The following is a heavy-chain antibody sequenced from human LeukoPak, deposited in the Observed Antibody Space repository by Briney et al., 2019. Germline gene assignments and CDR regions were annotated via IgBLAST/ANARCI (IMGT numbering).Heavy chain of an antibody. J-gene: IGHJ4*02. Sequence: PGGSLRLSCAASGFTFSSYGMHWVRQAPGKGLEWVAVISYDGSNEYYADSVKGRFTISRDNSRNTLYLQMNSLRPEDTAVYYCAKDWDYYGSGSYSDYWGQGTLVTVSS. CDR2: ISYDGSNE. V-gene: IGHV3-30*18. CDR1: GFTFSSYG. CDR3: AKDWDYYGSGSYSDY. D-gene: IGHD3-10*01.